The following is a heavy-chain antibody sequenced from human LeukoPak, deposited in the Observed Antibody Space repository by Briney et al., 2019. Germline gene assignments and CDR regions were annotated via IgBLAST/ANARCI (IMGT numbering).Heavy chain of an antibody. J-gene: IGHJ5*02. CDR3: ARGNDYSDINWFDP. CDR1: GGSISSGGYY. V-gene: IGHV4-31*03. Sequence: SETLSLTCTVSGGSISSGGYYWSWIRQHPGKGLEWIGYIYYSGSTYYNPSLKSRVTISVDTSKNQFSLKLSSVTAADTAVYYCARGNDYSDINWFDPWGQGTLVTVSS. D-gene: IGHD4-17*01. CDR2: IYYSGST.